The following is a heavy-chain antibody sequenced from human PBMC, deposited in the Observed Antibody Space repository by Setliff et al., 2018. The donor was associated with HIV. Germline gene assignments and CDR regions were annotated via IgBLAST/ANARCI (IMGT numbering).Heavy chain of an antibody. J-gene: IGHJ5*02. CDR3: ARHTLSLNPFDP. V-gene: IGHV4-34*01. CDR1: GETFNDFY. CDR2: IKPSEGT. Sequence: PSETLSLTCAVYGETFNDFYWSWIRQAPGKGLEWIGEIKPSEGTNNNPSLKSRVTMSVDTSKNQFSLKLRSVTAADTAVYYCARHTLSLNPFDPWGQGTLVTVSS. D-gene: IGHD2-2*02.